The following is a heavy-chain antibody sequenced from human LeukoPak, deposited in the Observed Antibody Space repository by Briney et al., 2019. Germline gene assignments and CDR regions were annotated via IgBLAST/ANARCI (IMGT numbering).Heavy chain of an antibody. CDR2: INPNSGGT. CDR1: GYTFTGYY. J-gene: IGHJ4*02. Sequence: ASVKVSCKASGYTFTGYYMHWVRQAPGPGREWMGWINPNSGGTNYAQKFQGRVTMTRDTSISTAYMELSRLRSDDTAVYYCAREGGDGYNYFDYWGQGTLVTVSS. D-gene: IGHD5-24*01. CDR3: AREGGDGYNYFDY. V-gene: IGHV1-2*02.